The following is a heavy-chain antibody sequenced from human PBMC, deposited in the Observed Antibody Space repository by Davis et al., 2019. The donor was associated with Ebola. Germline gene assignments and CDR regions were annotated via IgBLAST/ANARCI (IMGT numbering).Heavy chain of an antibody. CDR1: GGSISSSSYY. D-gene: IGHD3-3*01. CDR3: ARGGFFLAYGY. J-gene: IGHJ4*02. CDR2: IYYSGST. Sequence: SETLSLTCTVSGGSISSSSYYWGWIRQPPGKGLEWIGSIYYSGSTHYNPSLKSRVTISVDTSKNQFSLKLSSVTAADTAVYYCARGGFFLAYGYWGQGTLVTVSS. V-gene: IGHV4-39*07.